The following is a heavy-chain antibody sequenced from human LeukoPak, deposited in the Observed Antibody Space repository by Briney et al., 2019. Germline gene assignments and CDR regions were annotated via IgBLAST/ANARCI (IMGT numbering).Heavy chain of an antibody. CDR2: ISPNSGVT. CDR3: ARDASHYYYYMDV. Sequence: GASVKVSCKASGYTFSGFYIHWVRQAPGQGLEWMGWISPNSGVTNYAQKLQGRVTITRDTSIDTAYMQLSRLRSDDTAVHYCARDASHYYYYMDVWGKGTTVTISS. CDR1: GYTFSGFY. J-gene: IGHJ6*03. V-gene: IGHV1-2*02. D-gene: IGHD3-16*01.